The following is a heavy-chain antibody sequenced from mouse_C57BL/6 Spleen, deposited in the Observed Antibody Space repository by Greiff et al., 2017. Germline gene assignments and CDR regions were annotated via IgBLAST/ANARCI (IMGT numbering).Heavy chain of an antibody. J-gene: IGHJ1*03. V-gene: IGHV1-39*01. CDR2: INPNYGTT. CDR1: GYSFTDYN. D-gene: IGHD1-1*01. CDR3: AREYYYGSHWYFDV. Sequence: EVQLQESGPELVKPGASVKISCKASGYSFTDYNMNWVKQSNGKSLEWIGVINPNYGTTSYNQKFKGKATLTVDQSSRTAYMQLNSLTSEDSAVYYCAREYYYGSHWYFDVWGTGTTVTVSS.